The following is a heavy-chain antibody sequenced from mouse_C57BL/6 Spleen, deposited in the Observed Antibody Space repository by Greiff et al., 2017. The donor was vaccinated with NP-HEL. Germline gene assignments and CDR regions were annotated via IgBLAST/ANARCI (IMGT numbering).Heavy chain of an antibody. CDR1: GYAFSSSW. V-gene: IGHV1-82*01. CDR2: IYPGDGDT. J-gene: IGHJ2*01. Sequence: QVQLQQSGPELVKPGASVKISCKASGYAFSSSWMNWVKQRPGKGLEWIGRIYPGDGDTNYNGKFKGKATLAADKSSSTAYMQLSSLTSEDSAVYFCAREEFITTVVVPFDYWGQGTTLTVSS. CDR3: AREEFITTVVVPFDY. D-gene: IGHD1-1*01.